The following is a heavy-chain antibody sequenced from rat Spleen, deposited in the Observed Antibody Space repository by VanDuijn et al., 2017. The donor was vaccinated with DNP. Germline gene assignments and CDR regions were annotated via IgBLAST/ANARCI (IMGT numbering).Heavy chain of an antibody. CDR1: GFTFSDYY. V-gene: IGHV5-22*01. J-gene: IGHJ2*01. Sequence: EVQLVESGGGFVQPGRSLKLSCVASGFTFSDYYMAWVRQAPTKGLEWVAYIRYDGGSFHYGDSVKGRFTIFRDNAKSTLYLQMNSLRSEDMATYYCARWNNSGYYFDYWGQGVMVTVSS. D-gene: IGHD4-3*01. CDR2: IRYDGGSF. CDR3: ARWNNSGYYFDY.